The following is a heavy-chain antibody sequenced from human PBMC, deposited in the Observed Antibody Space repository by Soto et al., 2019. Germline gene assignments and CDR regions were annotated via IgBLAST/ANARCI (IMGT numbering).Heavy chain of an antibody. Sequence: QVQLVQSGAEVKKPGSSVKVSCKASGGTFSSYAISWVRQAPGQGLEWMGGIIPIFGTANYAQKFQGRVTITAEKSTSTAYMELSSLRSEDTAVYYCARGPARQWPTLRAESCQNWGQGTMVTVSS. V-gene: IGHV1-69*06. CDR3: ARGPARQWPTLRAESCQN. J-gene: IGHJ1*01. D-gene: IGHD6-19*01. CDR1: GGTFSSYA. CDR2: IIPIFGTA.